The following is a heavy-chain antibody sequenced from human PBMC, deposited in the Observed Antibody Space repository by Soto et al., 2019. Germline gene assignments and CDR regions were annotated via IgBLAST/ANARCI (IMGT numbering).Heavy chain of an antibody. D-gene: IGHD3-22*01. Sequence: PSEILSLTCTVSGGSISSSSYYWGWIRQPQGKGLEWIGSIYYSGSTYYNPSLKSRVTISVDTSKNQFSLKLSSVTAADTAVYYCARRLYYDSSGFEGGGMDVWGQGTTVT. V-gene: IGHV4-39*01. CDR3: ARRLYYDSSGFEGGGMDV. CDR1: GGSISSSSYY. J-gene: IGHJ6*02. CDR2: IYYSGST.